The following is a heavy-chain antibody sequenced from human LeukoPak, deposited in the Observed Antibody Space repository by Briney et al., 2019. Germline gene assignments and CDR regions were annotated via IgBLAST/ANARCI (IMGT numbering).Heavy chain of an antibody. CDR2: VSGRGGST. J-gene: IGHJ4*02. CDR1: GFTFSSYA. V-gene: IGHV3-23*01. D-gene: IGHD3-9*01. Sequence: GGSLRLSCAASGFTFSSYAMHWVRQAPGKGLEWVSGVSGRGGSTYYTDSVKGRFTISRDNSNNTVYLQMNSLRADDTAVYYCAKAHDILTGYFDYWGQGTLVTVSS. CDR3: AKAHDILTGYFDY.